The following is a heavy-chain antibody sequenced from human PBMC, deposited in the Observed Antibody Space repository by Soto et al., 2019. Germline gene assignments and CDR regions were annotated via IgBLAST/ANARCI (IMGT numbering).Heavy chain of an antibody. CDR2: IWYDGSNK. CDR3: ARDDSSGYFFDY. CDR1: GFTFSSYG. J-gene: IGHJ4*02. D-gene: IGHD3-22*01. V-gene: IGHV3-33*01. Sequence: GGSLRLSCAASGFTFSSYGMHWVRQAPGKGLEWVAVIWYDGSNKYYADSVKGRFTISRDNSKNTLYLQMNSLRAEDTAVYYCARDDSSGYFFDYWGQGTLVTVSS.